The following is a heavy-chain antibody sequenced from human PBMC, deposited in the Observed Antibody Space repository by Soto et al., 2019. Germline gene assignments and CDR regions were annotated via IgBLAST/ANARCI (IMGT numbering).Heavy chain of an antibody. J-gene: IGHJ6*02. V-gene: IGHV2-26*01. CDR1: GFSLSNARMG. D-gene: IGHD2-15*01. Sequence: QVTLKESGPVLVKPTETLTLTCTVSGFSLSNARMGVSWIRQPPGKALEWLAHIFSNDEKSYSTSLKSRLTIPKDTSKSQVVLTTTNIDPVDTATYYCARIRIGYCSGGSCYSPRPPMRRVGYGMDVWGQGTTVTVSS. CDR2: IFSNDEK. CDR3: ARIRIGYCSGGSCYSPRPPMRRVGYGMDV.